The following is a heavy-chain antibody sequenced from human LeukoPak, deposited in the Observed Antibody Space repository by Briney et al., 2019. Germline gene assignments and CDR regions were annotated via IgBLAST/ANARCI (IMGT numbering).Heavy chain of an antibody. CDR1: GFTVSSNY. D-gene: IGHD3-9*01. Sequence: GGSLRLSCAASGFTVSSNYMSWVRQAPGKGLERVSAISGSGGSTYYADSVKGRLTISRDNSKNTLYLQMNSLRAEDTAVYYCATATYYDILTGYYDYWGQGTLVTVSS. CDR3: ATATYYDILTGYYDY. J-gene: IGHJ4*02. CDR2: ISGSGGST. V-gene: IGHV3-23*01.